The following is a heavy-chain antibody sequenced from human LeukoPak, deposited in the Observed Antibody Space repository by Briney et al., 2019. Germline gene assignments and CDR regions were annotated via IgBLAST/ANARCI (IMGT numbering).Heavy chain of an antibody. V-gene: IGHV4-34*01. J-gene: IGHJ3*02. CDR1: GGSFSGYY. D-gene: IGHD6-6*01. CDR3: ARDAGSSDASDI. Sequence: PSETLSLTCAVYGGSFSGYYWSWIRQPPGKGLEWIGEINHSGSTNYNPSLKSRVTISVDTSKNQFSLKLSSVTAADTAVYYCARDAGSSDASDIWGQGTMVTVSS. CDR2: INHSGST.